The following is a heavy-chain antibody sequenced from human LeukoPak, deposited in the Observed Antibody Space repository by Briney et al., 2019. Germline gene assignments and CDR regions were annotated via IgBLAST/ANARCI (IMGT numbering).Heavy chain of an antibody. CDR3: AREDDWNYEDY. J-gene: IGHJ4*02. D-gene: IGHD1-7*01. Sequence: PGGSLRLSCTASGFIFNDFWMSWVRQAPGEELEWVANIRQDGGAKNYVDSVKGRFTISRDNAKKSLYLLMNSLRAEDTAVYYCAREDDWNYEDYWGQGTLVTVSS. V-gene: IGHV3-7*01. CDR1: GFIFNDFW. CDR2: IRQDGGAK.